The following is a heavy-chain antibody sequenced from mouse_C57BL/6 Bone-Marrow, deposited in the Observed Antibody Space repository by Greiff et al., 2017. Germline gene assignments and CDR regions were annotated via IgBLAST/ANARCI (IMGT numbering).Heavy chain of an antibody. D-gene: IGHD2-4*01. CDR1: EYEFPSHD. CDR2: INSDGGST. Sequence: ECGGGLVPPGESLKLSCESNEYEFPSHDMSWVRKTPEKRLELVAAINSDGGSTYYPDTMERRFIISRDHTKKTLYLQKSSLRSEDTALYYCARHKGYDYDWFAYWGQGTLVTVSA. CDR3: ARHKGYDYDWFAY. V-gene: IGHV5-2*01. J-gene: IGHJ3*01.